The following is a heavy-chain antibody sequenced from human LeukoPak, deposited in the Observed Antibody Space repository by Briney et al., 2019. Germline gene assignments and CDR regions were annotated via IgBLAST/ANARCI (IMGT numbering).Heavy chain of an antibody. CDR3: ARERAAAGIEDYYFDY. Sequence: GGSLRLSCAASGFTVSSNYMSWVRQAPGKGLEWVSVIYSGGSTYYADSVKGRFTISRDNSKNTLYLQMNSLRAEDTAVYYCARERAAAGIEDYYFDYWGQGTLVTVAS. CDR2: IYSGGST. CDR1: GFTVSSNY. D-gene: IGHD6-13*01. V-gene: IGHV3-66*01. J-gene: IGHJ4*02.